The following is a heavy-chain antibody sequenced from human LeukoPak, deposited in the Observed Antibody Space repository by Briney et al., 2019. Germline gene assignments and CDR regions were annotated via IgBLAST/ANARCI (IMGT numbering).Heavy chain of an antibody. CDR1: GFTFSSYS. D-gene: IGHD3-10*01. Sequence: GGSLRLSCAASGFTFSSYSMNWVRQAPGKGLEWVSYISSSSSTIYYADSVKGRFTISRDNAKNSLYLQMSSLRAEDTAVYYCARANFMVREPCYYGMDVWGQGTTVTVSS. J-gene: IGHJ6*02. CDR3: ARANFMVREPCYYGMDV. V-gene: IGHV3-48*01. CDR2: ISSSSSTI.